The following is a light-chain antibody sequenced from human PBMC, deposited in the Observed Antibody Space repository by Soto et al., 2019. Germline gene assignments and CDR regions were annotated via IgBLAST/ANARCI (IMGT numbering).Light chain of an antibody. J-gene: IGKJ1*01. Sequence: EIVLTQSPGTLSLSPGERATLSCRASQSVSSSYLAWYQQKPGQAPRLLINGASSRVPGIPDRFSGSGSGTDFTLTISSLQPEDFAVYYCQQYGSSPSWTFGQGTKVEIK. V-gene: IGKV3-20*01. CDR2: GAS. CDR1: QSVSSSY. CDR3: QQYGSSPSWT.